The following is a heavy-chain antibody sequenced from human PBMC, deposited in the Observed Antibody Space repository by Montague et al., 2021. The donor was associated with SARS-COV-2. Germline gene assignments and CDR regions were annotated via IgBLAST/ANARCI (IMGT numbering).Heavy chain of an antibody. CDR2: IWYDGSSK. V-gene: IGHV3-33*01. CDR3: ARDVYYYDSSGYYYGRYYYYGMDV. Sequence: SLRLSFAASGFTFSSYGMHWVRQAPGKGLEWVAVIWYDGSSKYYADSVKGRFTISRDNSKNTLYLQMNSLRAEDTAVYYCARDVYYYDSSGYYYGRYYYYGMDVWGQGTTVTVSS. J-gene: IGHJ6*02. D-gene: IGHD3-22*01. CDR1: GFTFSSYG.